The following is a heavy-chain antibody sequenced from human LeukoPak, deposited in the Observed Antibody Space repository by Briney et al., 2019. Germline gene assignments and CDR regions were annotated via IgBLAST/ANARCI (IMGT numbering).Heavy chain of an antibody. CDR2: ISAYNGNT. D-gene: IGHD6-13*01. CDR1: GYTFTSYG. CDR3: ARGSSSWWLDNRSYYHYYGMDV. Sequence: ASVKVSCKASGYTFTSYGISWVRQAPGQGLEWMGWISAYNGNTNYAQKLQGRVTMTTDTSTSTAYMELRSLRSDDTTVYYCARGSSSWWLDNRSYYHYYGMDVWGQGTTVTVSS. V-gene: IGHV1-18*01. J-gene: IGHJ6*02.